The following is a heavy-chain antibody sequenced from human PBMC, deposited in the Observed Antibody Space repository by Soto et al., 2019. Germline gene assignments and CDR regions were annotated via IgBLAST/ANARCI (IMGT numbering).Heavy chain of an antibody. D-gene: IGHD3-16*01. CDR3: ARAFGSTMPSLV. V-gene: IGHV4-59*01. J-gene: IGHJ4*02. CDR2: IYYTGST. CDR1: GGPISSYY. Sequence: PSETLSLTCTVSGGPISSYYWTWIRQPPGKGLEWIGYIYYTGSTDYNPSLKSRVSMSIDPHKNQFSLNLSSVTAADTAVYYCARAFGSTMPSLVWGQGTLVTVSS.